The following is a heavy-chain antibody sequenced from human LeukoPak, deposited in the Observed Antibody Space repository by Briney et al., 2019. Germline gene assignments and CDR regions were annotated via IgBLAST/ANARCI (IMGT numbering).Heavy chain of an antibody. CDR1: GGSISSGDYY. CDR3: ARDSRDYSNYYFDY. V-gene: IGHV4-30-4*01. D-gene: IGHD4-4*01. CDR2: IYYSGST. Sequence: SETLSLTCTVSGGSISSGDYYWSWIRQPPGKGLEWIGYIYYSGSTYYTPSLKSRVTISVDTSKNQFSLKLSSVTAADTAVYYCARDSRDYSNYYFDYWGQGTLVTVSS. J-gene: IGHJ4*02.